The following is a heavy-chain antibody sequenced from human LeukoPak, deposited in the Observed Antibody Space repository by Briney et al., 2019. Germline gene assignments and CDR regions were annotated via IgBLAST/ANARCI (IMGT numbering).Heavy chain of an antibody. D-gene: IGHD2-8*01. CDR2: ISSSSGYT. CDR1: GFTFSEYY. V-gene: IGHV3-11*06. J-gene: IGHJ4*02. Sequence: GGSLRLSCAASGFTFSEYYMSWIRQAPGKGLEWVSYISSSSGYTNYADSVKGRFTISRDNAKNSLYLQMNSLRAEDTAVYYCARVDEGRNGVTVGYWGQGTLVTVSS. CDR3: ARVDEGRNGVTVGY.